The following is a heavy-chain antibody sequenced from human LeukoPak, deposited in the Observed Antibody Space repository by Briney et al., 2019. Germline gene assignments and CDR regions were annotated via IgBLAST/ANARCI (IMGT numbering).Heavy chain of an antibody. V-gene: IGHV4-4*07. D-gene: IGHD2-2*01. CDR1: GGSISSYY. J-gene: IGHJ6*02. Sequence: SETLSLTCTVSGGSISSYYWSWIRQPAGKGLEWIGRIYTSGRTNYNPSLKSRVTMSVDTSKNQFSLKLSSVTAADTAVYYCARGPVRQLRPYYYYGMDVWGQGTTVTVSS. CDR3: ARGPVRQLRPYYYYGMDV. CDR2: IYTSGRT.